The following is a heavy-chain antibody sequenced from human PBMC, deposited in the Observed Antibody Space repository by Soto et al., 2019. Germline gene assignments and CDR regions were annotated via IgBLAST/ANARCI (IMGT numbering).Heavy chain of an antibody. V-gene: IGHV3-23*01. Sequence: EVQLLESGGGLVPPGGSLRLSCAASGFTFSSYAMSWVRQAPGKGLAWVSGISVSGGSTYYADSVKGRCTISRDNSNNTLYLQMNSLRAEYTAVYYFASNTRYDPPDYWGQGTHVTVSS. J-gene: IGHJ4*02. CDR3: ASNTRYDPPDY. CDR2: ISVSGGST. CDR1: GFTFSSYA. D-gene: IGHD3-16*01.